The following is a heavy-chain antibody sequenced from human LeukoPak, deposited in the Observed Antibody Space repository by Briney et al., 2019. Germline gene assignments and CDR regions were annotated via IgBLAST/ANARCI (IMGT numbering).Heavy chain of an antibody. J-gene: IGHJ4*02. D-gene: IGHD6-13*01. Sequence: GGSLRLSGAASGFTFSSYSMNWVRQAPGKGLEWVSSISSSSSYIYYADSVKGRFTISRDNAKNSLYLQMNSLRAEDTAVYYCAREYSSSWYFDYWGQGTLVTVSS. CDR3: AREYSSSWYFDY. CDR2: ISSSSSYI. V-gene: IGHV3-21*01. CDR1: GFTFSSYS.